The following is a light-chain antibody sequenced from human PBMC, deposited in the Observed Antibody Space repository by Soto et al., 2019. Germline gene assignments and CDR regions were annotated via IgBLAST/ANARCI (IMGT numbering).Light chain of an antibody. J-gene: IGKJ1*01. CDR2: GAS. Sequence: EIVLTQSPGTLSLSPGERATISCRASQSGTSSYLARYQQKPGQAPRLLMHGASIRTSGIPEWLSGSGSGTDFPLTISRLEPEDCALYYCQQYVRSPWTFGQGTKGESK. V-gene: IGKV3-20*01. CDR1: QSGTSSY. CDR3: QQYVRSPWT.